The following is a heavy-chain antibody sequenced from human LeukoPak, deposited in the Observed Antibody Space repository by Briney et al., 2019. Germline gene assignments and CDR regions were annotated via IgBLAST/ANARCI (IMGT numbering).Heavy chain of an antibody. V-gene: IGHV4-34*01. CDR3: ARKLPYCSSTSCYTGGWFDP. CDR1: GGSFSGYY. J-gene: IGHJ5*02. D-gene: IGHD2-2*02. Sequence: SSETLSLTCAVYGGSFSGYYWSWIRQPPGKGLEWIGEINHSGSTNYNPSLKGRVTISVDTSKNQFSLKLSSVTAADTAVYYCARKLPYCSSTSCYTGGWFDPWGQGTLVTVSS. CDR2: INHSGST.